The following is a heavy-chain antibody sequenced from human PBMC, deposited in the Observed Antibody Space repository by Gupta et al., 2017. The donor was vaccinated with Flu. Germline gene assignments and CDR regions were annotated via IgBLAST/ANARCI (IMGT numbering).Heavy chain of an antibody. V-gene: IGHV3-7*03. CDR2: IKQDGSEK. Sequence: EVQLVESGGGLVQPGGSLRLSCAASGFTFRNYWMSWVRQAPGKGLEWVANIKQDGSEKNYVDSVEGRFTISRDNAKNTLYLQMNSLRDEDTAFYYCASHVDILATEGYDSWGQGTMVTVS. CDR3: ASHVDILATEGYDS. D-gene: IGHD5-12*01. CDR1: GFTFRNYW. J-gene: IGHJ3*02.